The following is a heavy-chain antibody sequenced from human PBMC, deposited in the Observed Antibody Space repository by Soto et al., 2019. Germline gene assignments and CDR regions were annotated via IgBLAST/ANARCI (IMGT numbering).Heavy chain of an antibody. CDR2: IERQSDGATT. CDR3: TVGRGKTNSDF. V-gene: IGHV3-15*04. CDR1: GFTFSNFW. Sequence: EVQVVEAGGGLVKPGGSLTLSCVASGFTFSNFWMTWVRQAPGKGLEWVGRIERQSDGATTKYAAPVGGRFTISRDDSKNMVFLQMNSLKIEDTALYYCTVGRGKTNSDFWGQGTLVTVSS. D-gene: IGHD1-1*01. J-gene: IGHJ4*02.